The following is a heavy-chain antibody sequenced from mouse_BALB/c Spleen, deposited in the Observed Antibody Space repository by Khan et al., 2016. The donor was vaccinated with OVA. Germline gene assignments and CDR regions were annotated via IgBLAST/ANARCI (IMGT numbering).Heavy chain of an antibody. V-gene: IGHV9-3-1*01. CDR3: PKMKPFWYFGL. J-gene: IGHJ1*01. Sequence: QFQLVQSGPELKKPGETVKISCKASGYTFTNYGMNWVKQAPGKGLKWMGWINTYTGEPTYADDFKGRFAFSLETSASTAYLQINNLKTEDTAKFFCPKMKPFWYFGLLGAGTTVTVSS. CDR2: INTYTGEP. CDR1: GYTFTNYG.